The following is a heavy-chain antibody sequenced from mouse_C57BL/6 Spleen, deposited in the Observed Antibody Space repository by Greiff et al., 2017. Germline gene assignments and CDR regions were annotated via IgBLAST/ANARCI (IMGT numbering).Heavy chain of an antibody. CDR1: GYSFTGYY. J-gene: IGHJ4*01. Sequence: EVQLVESGPELVKPGASVKISCKASGYSFTGYYMNWVKQSPEKSLEWIGEINPSTGGTTYNQKFKAKATLTVDKSSSTAYMQLKSLTSEDSAVYYCASGSRAMDYWGQGTSVTVSS. CDR3: ASGSRAMDY. V-gene: IGHV1-42*01. CDR2: INPSTGGT.